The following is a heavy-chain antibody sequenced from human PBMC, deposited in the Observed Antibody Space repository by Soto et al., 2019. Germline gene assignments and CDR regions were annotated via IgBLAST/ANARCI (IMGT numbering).Heavy chain of an antibody. Sequence: ASVKVSCKASGYTFTSYAMHWVRQAPGQRLEWMGWINAGNGNTKYSQKFQGRVTITRDTSASTAYMELSSLRSEDTAVYDCAKPHFSSGYYFDYWRQGTLVTVSS. V-gene: IGHV1-3*01. D-gene: IGHD6-25*01. J-gene: IGHJ4*02. CDR1: GYTFTSYA. CDR2: INAGNGNT. CDR3: AKPHFSSGYYFDY.